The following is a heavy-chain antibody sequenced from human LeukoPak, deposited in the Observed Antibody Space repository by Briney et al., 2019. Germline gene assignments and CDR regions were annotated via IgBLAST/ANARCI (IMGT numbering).Heavy chain of an antibody. D-gene: IGHD1-26*01. J-gene: IGHJ3*02. Sequence: QPGGSLRLSCAASGFTFSSYAMSWVRQAPGKGLEWVAVISYDGSNKYYADSVKGRFTISRDNSKNTLYLQMNSLRAEDTAVYYCARGTVTTYYSPARRRRADAFDIWGQGTMVTVSS. CDR1: GFTFSSYA. CDR3: ARGTVTTYYSPARRRRADAFDI. V-gene: IGHV3-30*14. CDR2: ISYDGSNK.